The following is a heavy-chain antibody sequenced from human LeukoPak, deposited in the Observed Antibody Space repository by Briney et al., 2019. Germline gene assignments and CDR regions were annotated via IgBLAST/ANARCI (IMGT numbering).Heavy chain of an antibody. D-gene: IGHD6-19*01. J-gene: IGHJ4*02. Sequence: PGTSLRLSCAASGFTFSSFGMHWVRQAPGKGLEWVAVISYDGGSKYYADSVKGRFTISRDNFENTLYLQMNSLRTEDTAVYYCARAGAQSHWLVANWGQGILVTVSS. CDR2: ISYDGGSK. CDR3: ARAGAQSHWLVAN. V-gene: IGHV3-30*03. CDR1: GFTFSSFG.